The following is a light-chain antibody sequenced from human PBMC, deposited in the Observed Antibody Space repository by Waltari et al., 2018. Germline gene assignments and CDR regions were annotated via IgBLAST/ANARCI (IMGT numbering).Light chain of an antibody. CDR1: SLSTSY. CDR2: GKD. J-gene: IGLJ3*02. Sequence: SSELTQDPAVSVALGQTVRIPCQGDSLSTSYDSWYQLKPGQAPVLVIYGKDKRPSGIPDRISGYSSGATSSLTITGAQAEDEADYYCSSRNGRANQVVFAGGTKVTVL. CDR3: SSRNGRANQVV. V-gene: IGLV3-19*01.